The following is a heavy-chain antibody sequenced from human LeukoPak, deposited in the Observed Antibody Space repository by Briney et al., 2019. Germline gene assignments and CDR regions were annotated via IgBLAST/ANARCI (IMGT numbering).Heavy chain of an antibody. D-gene: IGHD3-10*01. CDR3: ARGRDTDYFDY. J-gene: IGHJ4*02. CDR1: GGSFSGYY. Sequence: SETLSLTCAVYGGSFSGYYWSWIRQPPGKGLEWIGEINHSGSTNYNPSLTSRVTISVDTSKNQFSLKLSSVAAADTAVYCCARGRDTDYFDYWGQGTLVTVSS. CDR2: INHSGST. V-gene: IGHV4-34*01.